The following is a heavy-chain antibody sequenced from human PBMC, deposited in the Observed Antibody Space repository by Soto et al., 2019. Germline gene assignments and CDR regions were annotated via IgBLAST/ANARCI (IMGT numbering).Heavy chain of an antibody. Sequence: GASVKVSCKAPGDTFSSYAISWVRQAPGQGLEWMGGIIPIFGTANYAQKFQGRVTITADESTSTAYMELSSLRSEDTAVYYCARDGATTYYYDRIDPYYYYGMDVWGQGTTVTVSS. D-gene: IGHD3-22*01. J-gene: IGHJ6*02. V-gene: IGHV1-69*13. CDR1: GDTFSSYA. CDR2: IIPIFGTA. CDR3: ARDGATTYYYDRIDPYYYYGMDV.